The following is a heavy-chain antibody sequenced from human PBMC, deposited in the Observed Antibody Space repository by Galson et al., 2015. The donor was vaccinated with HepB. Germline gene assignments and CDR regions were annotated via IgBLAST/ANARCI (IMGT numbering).Heavy chain of an antibody. D-gene: IGHD3-10*01. J-gene: IGHJ4*02. CDR3: AIGVISLGALDY. V-gene: IGHV1-69*10. CDR2: IIPILGIA. CDR1: GGTFSSYA. Sequence: SVKVSCKASGGTFSSYAISWVRQAPGQGFEWMGGIIPILGIANYAQKFQGRVTITADKSTSTAYMELSSLRSEDTAVYYCAIGVISLGALDYWGQGTLVTVSS.